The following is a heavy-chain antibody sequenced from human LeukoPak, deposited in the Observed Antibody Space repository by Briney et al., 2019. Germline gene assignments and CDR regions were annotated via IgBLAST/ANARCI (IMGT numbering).Heavy chain of an antibody. Sequence: SVKVSCKAYGGTFSSYAISWVRQAPGQGLEWMGRIIPIFGIANYAQKFQGRVTITADKSTSTAYMELSSLRSEDTAVYYCAREPHIVVVTAIPSWFDPWGQGTLVTVSS. CDR2: IIPIFGIA. V-gene: IGHV1-69*04. CDR1: GGTFSSYA. D-gene: IGHD2-21*02. J-gene: IGHJ5*02. CDR3: AREPHIVVVTAIPSWFDP.